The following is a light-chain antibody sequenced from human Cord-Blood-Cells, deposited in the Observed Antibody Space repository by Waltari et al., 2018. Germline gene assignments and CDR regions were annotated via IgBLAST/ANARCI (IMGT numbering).Light chain of an antibody. Sequence: QSVLTQPPSACGTPGQRVTIPCSGSSSTIGSNTANCYQHPPRTAPKLLIYSNKPRPYGVPDRFSGSKSGTSASLAISGLQSEDEADYYCAAWDDSLNGWVFGGRTKLTVL. V-gene: IGLV1-44*01. J-gene: IGLJ3*02. CDR1: SSTIGSNT. CDR2: SNK. CDR3: AAWDDSLNGWV.